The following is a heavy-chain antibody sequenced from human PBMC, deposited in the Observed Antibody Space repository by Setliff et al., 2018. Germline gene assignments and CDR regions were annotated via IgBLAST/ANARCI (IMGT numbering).Heavy chain of an antibody. CDR1: GGSFSGYY. Sequence: SETLSLTCAVYGGSFSGYYWSWTRQPPGKGLEWIGEINHSGSTNYNPSLKSRVTISVDTSKNQFSLKLSSVNAADTAVYYCASGKRDGCNVDYWGQGTPVTVSS. D-gene: IGHD2-2*01. J-gene: IGHJ4*02. V-gene: IGHV4-34*01. CDR3: ASGKRDGCNVDY. CDR2: INHSGST.